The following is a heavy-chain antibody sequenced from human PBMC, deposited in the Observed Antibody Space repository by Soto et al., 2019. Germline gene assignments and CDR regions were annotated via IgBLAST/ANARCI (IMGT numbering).Heavy chain of an antibody. CDR1: GYSFTSYW. CDR2: IYPGDSDT. J-gene: IGHJ4*02. CDR3: ARRNSRGYSGYDLVPRY. D-gene: IGHD5-12*01. V-gene: IGHV5-51*01. Sequence: PGESLKISCKGSGYSFTSYWISWLRQMPGKGLEWMGIIYPGDSDTRYSPSFQGQVTISADKSISTAYLQWSSLKASDTAMYYCARRNSRGYSGYDLVPRYWGQGTLVTVSS.